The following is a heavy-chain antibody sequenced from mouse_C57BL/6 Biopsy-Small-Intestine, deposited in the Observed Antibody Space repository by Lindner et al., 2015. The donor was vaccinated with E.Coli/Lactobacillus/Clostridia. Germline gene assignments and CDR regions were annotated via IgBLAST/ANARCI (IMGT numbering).Heavy chain of an antibody. V-gene: IGHV1S134*01. J-gene: IGHJ4*01. D-gene: IGHD1-3*01. CDR2: INTYNGNT. CDR1: GYSFTSYG. Sequence: SVKVSCKASGYSFTSYGLNWVRQAPGQGPEWMGWINTYNGNTDYAQKFQGRVTMTTDTSASTVYMELRSLRSDDTAMYYCARNIVGFRVFDYWGQGTLVTVSS. CDR3: ARNIVGFRVFDY.